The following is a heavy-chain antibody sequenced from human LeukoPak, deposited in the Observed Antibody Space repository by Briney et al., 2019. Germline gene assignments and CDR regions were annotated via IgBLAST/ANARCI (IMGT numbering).Heavy chain of an antibody. Sequence: ASVKVSCKASGYNLTDYFMHWVRQAPGQGLEWMGWINPNSGGTNYAQKFQGRVTMTTDTSTSTAYMELRSLRSDDTAMYYCARDIKRSRARWENLGFDPWGQGTLVTVSS. D-gene: IGHD1-14*01. V-gene: IGHV1-2*02. J-gene: IGHJ5*02. CDR3: ARDIKRSRARWENLGFDP. CDR1: GYNLTDYF. CDR2: INPNSGGT.